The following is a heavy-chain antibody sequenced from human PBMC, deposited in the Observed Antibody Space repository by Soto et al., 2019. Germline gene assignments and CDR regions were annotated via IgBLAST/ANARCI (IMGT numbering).Heavy chain of an antibody. J-gene: IGHJ6*02. CDR1: GFTFSSYA. D-gene: IGHD4-17*01. CDR2: ISYDGSNK. V-gene: IGHV3-30-3*01. Sequence: ESGGGVVQPGRSLRLSCAASGFTFSSYAMHWVRQAPGKGLEWVAVISYDGSNKYYADSVKGRFTISRDNSKNTLYLQMNSLRAEDTAVYYCARDRNDYGDYVGGMDVWGQGTTVTVSS. CDR3: ARDRNDYGDYVGGMDV.